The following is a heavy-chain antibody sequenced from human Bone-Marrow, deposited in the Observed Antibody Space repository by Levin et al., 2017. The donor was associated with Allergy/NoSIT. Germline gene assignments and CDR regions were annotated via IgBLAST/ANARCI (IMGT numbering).Heavy chain of an antibody. CDR1: GFTFSSYA. J-gene: IGHJ6*02. CDR2: ISYDGSNK. V-gene: IGHV3-30*04. Sequence: GGSLRLSCAASGFTFSSYAMHWVRQAPGKGLEWVAVISYDGSNKYYADSVKGRFTISRDNSKNTLYLQMNSLRAEDTAVYYCARDYDFWSGPPGEYYGMDGWGQGTTVTVSS. D-gene: IGHD3-3*01. CDR3: ARDYDFWSGPPGEYYGMDG.